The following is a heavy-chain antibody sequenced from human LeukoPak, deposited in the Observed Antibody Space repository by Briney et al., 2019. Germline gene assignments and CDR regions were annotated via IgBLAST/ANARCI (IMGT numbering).Heavy chain of an antibody. CDR2: FDPEDGET. CDR1: GYTLPHLS. J-gene: IGHJ3*02. D-gene: IGHD3-22*01. Sequence: ASVKVSLKVSGYTLPHLSMHWVRQAPGKGLEWMGGFDPEDGETIYAHKFQGRVSINDDRSTDTAYMELSSLRSEDTAVYYCETEPAGYYDSSGLGAFDIWGQGTRVTVSS. V-gene: IGHV1-24*01. CDR3: ETEPAGYYDSSGLGAFDI.